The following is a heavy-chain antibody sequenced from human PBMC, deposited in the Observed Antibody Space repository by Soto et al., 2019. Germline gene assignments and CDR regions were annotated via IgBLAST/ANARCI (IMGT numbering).Heavy chain of an antibody. D-gene: IGHD3-22*01. J-gene: IGHJ5*02. V-gene: IGHV4-31*03. CDR3: ARMYSSGSGWFHP. Sequence: SETLSLTCSVSVYSITAGGYYWSWIRQHPGKGLEWIGSFYSSGSIIYNPSLKSRVSISGDTSRNQFSMTLTSVTAADTALYYCARMYSSGSGWFHPWGQGTLVTVS. CDR1: VYSITAGGYY. CDR2: FYSSGSI.